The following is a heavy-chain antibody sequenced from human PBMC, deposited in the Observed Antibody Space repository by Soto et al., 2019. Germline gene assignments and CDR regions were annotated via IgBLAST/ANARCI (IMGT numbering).Heavy chain of an antibody. CDR3: ARDKHDYFNRGIGFDT. CDR1: GDSVSTNGAA. Sequence: SQTLSLTCAIPGDSVSTNGAAWNWIRQSPSRGLEWLGRTYYRSKWYNDYAVSVKSRITINPDTSKSQFSLQLNSVTPEDTAVYYCARDKHDYFNRGIGFDTWGQGILVTVSS. CDR2: TYYRSKWYN. D-gene: IGHD4-17*01. J-gene: IGHJ5*02. V-gene: IGHV6-1*01.